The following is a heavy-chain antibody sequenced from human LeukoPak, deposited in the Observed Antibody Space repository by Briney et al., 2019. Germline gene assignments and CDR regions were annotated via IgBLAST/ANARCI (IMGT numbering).Heavy chain of an antibody. Sequence: PGGSLRLSCAASGFTFSSYAMHWVRQAPGKGLDYVSAISSNGGSTYYANSVKGRFAISRDNSKNTLYLQMGSLRAEDMAVYYCARGKFYMDVWGKGTTVTVSS. CDR2: ISSNGGST. CDR1: GFTFSSYA. CDR3: ARGKFYMDV. V-gene: IGHV3-64*01. J-gene: IGHJ6*03.